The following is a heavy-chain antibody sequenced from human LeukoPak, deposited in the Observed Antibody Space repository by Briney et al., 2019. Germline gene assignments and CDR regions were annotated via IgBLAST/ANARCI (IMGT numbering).Heavy chain of an antibody. Sequence: SETLSHTCAVYGGSFSGYYWSWIRQPPGKGLEWIGEINHSGSTNYNPSLKSRVTISVDTSKNQFSLKLSSVTAADTAVYYCARGYSSAFDIWGQGTMVTVSS. J-gene: IGHJ3*02. CDR1: GGSFSGYY. CDR2: INHSGST. D-gene: IGHD6-13*01. V-gene: IGHV4-34*01. CDR3: ARGYSSAFDI.